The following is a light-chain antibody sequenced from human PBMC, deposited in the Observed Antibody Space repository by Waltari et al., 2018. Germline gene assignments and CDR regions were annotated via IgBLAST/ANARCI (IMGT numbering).Light chain of an antibody. Sequence: QSVLTHPPSASGSPGERVTISFSGCSRTNGSTDVYWCQQLPGTAPKLLSYRNNQRPSGVPDRFSGSKSGTSASLAISGLRSEDEADYYCAAWDDSLSGFYVFGTGTKVTVL. CDR2: RNN. J-gene: IGLJ1*01. V-gene: IGLV1-47*01. CDR3: AAWDDSLSGFYV. CDR1: SRTNGSTD.